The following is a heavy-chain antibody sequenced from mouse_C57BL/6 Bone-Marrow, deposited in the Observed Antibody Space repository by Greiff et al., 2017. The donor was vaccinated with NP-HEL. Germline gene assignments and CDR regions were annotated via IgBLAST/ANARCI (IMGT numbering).Heavy chain of an antibody. Sequence: QVHVKQSGAELARPGASVKLSCKASGYTFTSYGISWVKQRTGQGLEWIGEIYPRSGNTYYNEKFKGKATLTADKSSSTAYMELRSLTSEDSAVYFCARIDYGNYEPHYFDYWGQGTTLTVSS. J-gene: IGHJ2*01. CDR1: GYTFTSYG. V-gene: IGHV1-81*01. D-gene: IGHD2-1*01. CDR3: ARIDYGNYEPHYFDY. CDR2: IYPRSGNT.